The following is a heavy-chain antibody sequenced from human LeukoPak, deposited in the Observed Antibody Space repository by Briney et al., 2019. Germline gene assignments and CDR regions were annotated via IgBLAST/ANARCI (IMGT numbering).Heavy chain of an antibody. J-gene: IGHJ2*01. V-gene: IGHV4-59*01. CDR2: IYSNGNT. CDR3: ASGTFDGPLYGTYWYFHV. Sequence: SETLSLTCAVSGASINNNYWTWVRQPPGKGLEWTGYIYSNGNTNYNPSLKGRVTMSIETPKNQFSLQLPSVTAADTAVYYCASGTFDGPLYGTYWYFHVWGRGTLVTVSS. D-gene: IGHD1-14*01. CDR1: GASINNNY.